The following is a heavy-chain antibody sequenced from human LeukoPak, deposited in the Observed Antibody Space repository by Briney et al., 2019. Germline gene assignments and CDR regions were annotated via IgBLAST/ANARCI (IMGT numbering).Heavy chain of an antibody. D-gene: IGHD6-6*01. CDR2: IKISGYA. CDR1: GFTFNNYV. CDR3: AKFLAVIAARDSLYFQH. J-gene: IGHJ1*01. Sequence: GGSLRLSCTASGFTFNNYVMSWVRQAPGKGLEWVSSIKISGYADYADSVKGRFTISRDNSKNTLYLQMSSLRAEDTAVYYCAKFLAVIAARDSLYFQHWGQGTLVTVSS. V-gene: IGHV3-23*01.